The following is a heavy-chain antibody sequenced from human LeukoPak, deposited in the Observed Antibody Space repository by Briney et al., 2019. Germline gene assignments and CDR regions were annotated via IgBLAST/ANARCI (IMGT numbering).Heavy chain of an antibody. CDR1: GFTFSSYG. D-gene: IGHD1-26*01. CDR2: ISYDGSNK. CDR3: AKGDSGSYSGFDY. Sequence: GGSLRLSCAASGFTFSSYGMHWVRQAPGKGLEWVAVISYDGSNKYYADSVKGRFTISRDNSKNTLYLQMNSLRAEDTAVYYCAKGDSGSYSGFDYWGQGTLVTVSS. J-gene: IGHJ4*02. V-gene: IGHV3-30*18.